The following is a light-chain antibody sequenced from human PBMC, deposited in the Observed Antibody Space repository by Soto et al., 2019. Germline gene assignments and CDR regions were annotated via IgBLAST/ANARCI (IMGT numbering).Light chain of an antibody. CDR3: QQLNSYPLT. CDR2: GAS. V-gene: IGKV1-9*01. Sequence: IQLTQSPSSLSASVVDRVTITCRASQGISSYLAWYQQKPGRAPNLLIYGASTLRSGVPSRFSGSGSGTDFTLTISSLQPEDFATYYCQQLNSYPLTFGGGAKLDIK. J-gene: IGKJ4*01. CDR1: QGISSY.